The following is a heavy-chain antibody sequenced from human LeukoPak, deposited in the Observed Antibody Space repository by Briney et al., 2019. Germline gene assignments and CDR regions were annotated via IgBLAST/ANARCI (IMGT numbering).Heavy chain of an antibody. J-gene: IGHJ3*02. V-gene: IGHV3-11*01. CDR1: GFTFSDYY. CDR3: XXGGXSGYGQDAFDI. Sequence: GGSLRLSCAASGFTFSDYYMSWIRQAPGKGLEWVSYISSSGSTIYYADSVKGRFTISRDNAKNSLYLQMNSLRAEDTAVYYXXXGGXSGYGQDAFDIWGQGTMVTVSS. D-gene: IGHD5-12*01. CDR2: ISSSGSTI.